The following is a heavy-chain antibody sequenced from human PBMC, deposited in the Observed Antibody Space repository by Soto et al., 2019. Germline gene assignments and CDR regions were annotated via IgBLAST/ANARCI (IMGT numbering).Heavy chain of an antibody. CDR3: ATLHRGYCTNGVCYPPRIAAAGTFDY. V-gene: IGHV4-31*03. J-gene: IGHJ4*02. CDR2: IYYIGST. CDR1: GGSISSGGYY. D-gene: IGHD2-8*01. Sequence: SLALNCTVSGGSISSGGYYWIWILQHPGKGLEWIGYIYYIGSTYYNPSRKSRVTISVDTSKNQFSLKLSSVTAADTAVYYCATLHRGYCTNGVCYPPRIAAAGTFDYSGQGTLVTVSS.